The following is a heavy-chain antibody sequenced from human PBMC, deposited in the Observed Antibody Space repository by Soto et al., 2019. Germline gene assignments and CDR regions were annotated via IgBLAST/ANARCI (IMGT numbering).Heavy chain of an antibody. CDR1: IGSISGRSYC. D-gene: IGHD4-4*01. J-gene: IGHJ5*02. CDR2: MCYSENT. V-gene: IGHV4-39*01. Sequence: SEPLSLTCSVSIGSISGRSYCWCWVPERPVKGLEWIGNMCYSENTYYNPSLKSRVTMSVDTSKNQFSLKLSSVTAADTAVYFCAGLNNYEINWFDPWGQGTLVTV. CDR3: AGLNNYEINWFDP.